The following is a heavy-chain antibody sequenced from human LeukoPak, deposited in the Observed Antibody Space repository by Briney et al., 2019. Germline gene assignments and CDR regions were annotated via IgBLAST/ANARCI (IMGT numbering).Heavy chain of an antibody. CDR2: INHSGST. V-gene: IGHV4-34*01. D-gene: IGHD3-9*01. Sequence: SETLSLTCAVYGGSFSGYYWSWIRQSPGKGLEWIGEINHSGSTNYNPSLKSRVTISGDTSKNQFSLKLRSVTAADTAVYYCARLPRGDILTGYYDAPGDWGQGTLVTVSS. CDR1: GGSFSGYY. CDR3: ARLPRGDILTGYYDAPGD. J-gene: IGHJ4*02.